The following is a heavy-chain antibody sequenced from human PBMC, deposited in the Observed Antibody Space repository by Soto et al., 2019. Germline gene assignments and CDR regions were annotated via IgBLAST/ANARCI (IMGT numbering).Heavy chain of an antibody. CDR1: GGSFSGYY. D-gene: IGHD3-9*01. J-gene: IGHJ6*02. V-gene: IGHV4-34*01. Sequence: SETLSLTCAVYGGSFSGYYWSWIRQPPGKGLEWIGEINHSGSTNYNPSLKSRVTISVDTSKNQFSLKLSSVTAADTAVYYCARGRGPDVLRYFDWYVNGMDVWGQGTTVTVSS. CDR2: INHSGST. CDR3: ARGRGPDVLRYFDWYVNGMDV.